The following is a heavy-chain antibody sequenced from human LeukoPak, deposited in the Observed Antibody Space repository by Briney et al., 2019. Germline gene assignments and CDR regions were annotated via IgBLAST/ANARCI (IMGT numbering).Heavy chain of an antibody. J-gene: IGHJ4*02. D-gene: IGHD2-15*01. Sequence: PSETLSLTCTVSGGSISSYYWSWIRQHPGKGLEWIGYIYYSGSTYYNPSLKSRVTISVDTSKNQFSLKLSSVTAADTAVYYCARVLLAYYFDYWGQGTLVTVSS. CDR3: ARVLLAYYFDY. CDR1: GGSISSYY. CDR2: IYYSGST. V-gene: IGHV4-59*06.